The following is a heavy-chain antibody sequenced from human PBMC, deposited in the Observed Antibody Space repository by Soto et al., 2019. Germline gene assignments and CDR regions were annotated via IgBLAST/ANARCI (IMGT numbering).Heavy chain of an antibody. J-gene: IGHJ6*03. CDR2: ISWNSDNI. D-gene: IGHD6-19*01. CDR1: GFTFDDYA. Sequence: EVQLVESGGGLVQPGRSLRLSCAASGFTFDDYAMDWVRQAPGKGLEWVSGISWNSDNIAYGDSVKGRFTISRDNAKNSLYLQMNSLRTEDTALYYCVKDVRRARSSGSLWGPRQPTKAFDYMDVWGKGTTVTVSS. V-gene: IGHV3-9*01. CDR3: VKDVRRARSSGSLWGPRQPTKAFDYMDV.